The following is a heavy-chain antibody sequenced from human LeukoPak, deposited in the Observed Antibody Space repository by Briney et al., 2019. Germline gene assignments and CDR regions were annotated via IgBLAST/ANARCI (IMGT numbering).Heavy chain of an antibody. D-gene: IGHD6-19*01. CDR1: GGSFSGYY. J-gene: IGHJ3*02. V-gene: IGHV4-34*01. CDR3: ARGRGSSGWYRTPGHAFDI. Sequence: SETLSLTCAVYGGSFSGYYWSWIRQPPGKGLEWIGEINHSGSTNYNPSLKSRVTISVDTSKNQFSLKLSSVTAADTAVYYCARGRGSSGWYRTPGHAFDIWGQGTMVTVSS. CDR2: INHSGST.